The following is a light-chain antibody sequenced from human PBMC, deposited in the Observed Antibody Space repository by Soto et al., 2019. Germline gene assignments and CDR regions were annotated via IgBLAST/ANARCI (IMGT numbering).Light chain of an antibody. CDR1: SSGVDGYNY. CDR2: DVS. J-gene: IGLJ1*01. Sequence: QSALTQPASVSGSPGQSITISCTGTSSGVDGYNYVSWYQHHPGKAPKLIIYDVSNRPSGVSNPFSGSKSGNTASLTISGLQPEDEADHYCSSYTTSNTRQIAFGTGTKVTVL. CDR3: SSYTTSNTRQIA. V-gene: IGLV2-14*03.